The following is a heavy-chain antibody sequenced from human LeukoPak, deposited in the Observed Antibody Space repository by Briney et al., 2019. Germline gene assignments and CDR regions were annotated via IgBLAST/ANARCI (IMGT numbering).Heavy chain of an antibody. V-gene: IGHV1-18*01. Sequence: ASVKVSCKASGFTFTNYGLSWVRQAPGQGLEWMGWINTDNGDTNYAQRVQDRITMTTDTSTSTAYMQLRSLRPDDTAMYYCARGDYDSSGYSDYWGQGTLVTVSS. CDR2: INTDNGDT. CDR1: GFTFTNYG. D-gene: IGHD3-22*01. CDR3: ARGDYDSSGYSDY. J-gene: IGHJ4*02.